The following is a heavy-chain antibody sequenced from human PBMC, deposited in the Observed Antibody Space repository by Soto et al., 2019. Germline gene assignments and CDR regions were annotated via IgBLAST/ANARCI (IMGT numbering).Heavy chain of an antibody. CDR2: LTGSSSNI. CDR1: GFSFRNYA. D-gene: IGHD3-10*01. CDR3: ANGRATYGLLTHDY. J-gene: IGHJ4*02. Sequence: QPGGSLRLSCAASGFSFRNYAMSWVRQAPGKGLEWIATLTGSSSNIYYADSVKGRFAISRDNSRNTLYLQMNSLTADDTAVYYCANGRATYGLLTHDYWGQGTLVTVSS. V-gene: IGHV3-23*01.